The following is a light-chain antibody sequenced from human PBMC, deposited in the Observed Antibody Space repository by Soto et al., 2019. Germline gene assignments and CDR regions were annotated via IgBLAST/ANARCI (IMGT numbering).Light chain of an antibody. Sequence: DILILQSPSILSDSVGDRVTKPYLTSQTISIWLAWYQHKPGKAPKLLIYKASTLTSGVPSRFSGSGSGTEFTLTISSLQPDDFATYYCQQYNSYSRSFGQGTKVDI. CDR3: QQYNSYSRS. CDR1: QTISIW. J-gene: IGKJ1*01. CDR2: KAS. V-gene: IGKV1-5*03.